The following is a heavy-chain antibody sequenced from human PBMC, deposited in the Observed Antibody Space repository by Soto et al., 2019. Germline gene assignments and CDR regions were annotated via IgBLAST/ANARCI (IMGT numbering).Heavy chain of an antibody. D-gene: IGHD3-22*01. CDR2: ISDDGNTK. CDR3: ASSYFYDSGGYYPFDY. CDR1: GFTFSTYA. J-gene: IGHJ4*02. Sequence: QVQLVESGGGVVQPGTSLRLSCAASGFTFSTYAMYWVRQAPGRGLEWVAVISDDGNTKYYADSVKGRFTISRDNSRNTLYLQIYSLRAGDAAVYYCASSYFYDSGGYYPFDYWGQGTRVTVSS. V-gene: IGHV3-30-3*01.